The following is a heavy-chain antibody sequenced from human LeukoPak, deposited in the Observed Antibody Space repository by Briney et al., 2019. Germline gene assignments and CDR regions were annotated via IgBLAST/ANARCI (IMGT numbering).Heavy chain of an antibody. CDR2: ISSSSSYI. D-gene: IGHD3-22*01. J-gene: IGHJ4*02. CDR1: GFTFSSYW. V-gene: IGHV3-21*01. Sequence: PGGSLRLSCAASGFTFSSYWMSWVRQAPGKGLEWVSSISSSSSYIYYADSVKGRFTISRDNAKNSLYLQMNSLRAEDTAVYYCARDDYDSSVSGYWGQGTLVTVSS. CDR3: ARDDYDSSVSGY.